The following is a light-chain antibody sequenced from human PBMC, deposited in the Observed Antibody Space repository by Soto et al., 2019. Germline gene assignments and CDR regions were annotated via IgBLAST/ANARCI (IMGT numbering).Light chain of an antibody. Sequence: DIQLTQSPSSLSASLGDRVTISCRASQLINGYLNWYQQKPGKAPRLLIYAASTLQLGVPPRFSGSGYGTTFTLTISSLQPEDVATYYCQRYDIAPWTFGQGTKVEI. CDR1: QLINGY. CDR3: QRYDIAPWT. V-gene: IGKV1-27*01. CDR2: AAS. J-gene: IGKJ1*01.